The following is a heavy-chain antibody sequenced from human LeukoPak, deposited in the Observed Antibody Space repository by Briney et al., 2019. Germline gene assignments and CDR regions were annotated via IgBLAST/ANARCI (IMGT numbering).Heavy chain of an antibody. CDR1: GLSFTRYA. CDR2: IGGSGTST. J-gene: IGHJ4*02. CDR3: AKEITGGGVVDY. Sequence: PGGSLRLSCAASGLSFTRYAMNWVRQAPGKGLQWVSAIGGSGTSTYYADSVKGRFTISRDNSRNTLYLQMNSLRAEDTAVYYCAKEITGGGVVDYWGQGTLVTVSS. V-gene: IGHV3-23*01. D-gene: IGHD3-16*01.